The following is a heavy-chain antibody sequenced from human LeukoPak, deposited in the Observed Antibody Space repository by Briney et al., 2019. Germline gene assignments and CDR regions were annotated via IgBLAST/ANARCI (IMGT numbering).Heavy chain of an antibody. J-gene: IGHJ4*02. CDR1: GFTFSSYA. CDR2: ITASGDRA. D-gene: IGHD1-1*01. Sequence: GGSLRLSCAASGFTFSSYAMSWVRQTPGKGLEWVSVITASGDRAYYLESVKGRFTISRDNSKNTLYLQMNSLRAEDTAIYYCANNWNCDYWGQGTLVTVSS. CDR3: ANNWNCDY. V-gene: IGHV3-23*01.